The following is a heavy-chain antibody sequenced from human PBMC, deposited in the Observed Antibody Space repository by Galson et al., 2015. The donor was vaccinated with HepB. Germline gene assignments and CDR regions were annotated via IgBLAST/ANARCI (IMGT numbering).Heavy chain of an antibody. D-gene: IGHD3-22*01. V-gene: IGHV3-23*01. J-gene: IGHJ4*02. CDR3: ARAYGSSGYPQLPIDN. CDR2: LSGSGDNT. Sequence: SLRLDCAASGVAFRISAMTWVREAPGDGLEAVSVLSGSGDNTYDADSVKGRFTISRDNSKNTLFLKMNSLRGEETALYYFARAYGSSGYPQLPIDNWGQGTLVTVSS. CDR1: GVAFRISA.